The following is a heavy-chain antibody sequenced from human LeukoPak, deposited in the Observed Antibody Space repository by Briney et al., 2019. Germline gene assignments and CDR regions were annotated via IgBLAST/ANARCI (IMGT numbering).Heavy chain of an antibody. D-gene: IGHD6-19*01. Sequence: PGRSLRLSCAASGFTFSSYAMHWVRQAPGKGLEWVAVISYDGNNKYYADSVKGRFTISRDNSKNTLYLQMNSLRAEDTAVYYCAKSSRGSGWYIPGAFDIWGQGTMVTVSS. CDR1: GFTFSSYA. J-gene: IGHJ3*02. CDR3: AKSSRGSGWYIPGAFDI. CDR2: ISYDGNNK. V-gene: IGHV3-30-3*01.